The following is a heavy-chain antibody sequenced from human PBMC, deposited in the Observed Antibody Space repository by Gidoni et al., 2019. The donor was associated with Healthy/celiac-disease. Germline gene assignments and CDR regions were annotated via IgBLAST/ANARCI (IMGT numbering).Heavy chain of an antibody. CDR3: ASLAVGDHGFDY. V-gene: IGHV4-59*08. J-gene: IGHJ4*02. CDR2: IYYSGST. Sequence: SGGSISSYYWSWIRQPPGKGLEWIGYIYYSGSTNYNPSLKSRVTISVDTSKNQFSLKLSSVTAADTAVYYCASLAVGDHGFDYWGQGTLVTVSS. CDR1: GGSISSYY. D-gene: IGHD3-10*01.